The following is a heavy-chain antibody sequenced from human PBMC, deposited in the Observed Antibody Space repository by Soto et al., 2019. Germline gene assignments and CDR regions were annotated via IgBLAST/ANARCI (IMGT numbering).Heavy chain of an antibody. D-gene: IGHD2-15*01. CDR2: IYWDDDK. Sequence: QITLRESGPTLVQPTQTLTLTCTLSGVSLTTSGVGVGWIRQPPGKALEWLALIYWDDDKRFSPSLKSRLAITRDTSKSQVVMTMTAMAPVDTAIYYCAHRQRTVVVGAPFDLWGQGSQVTVSS. CDR1: GVSLTTSGVG. J-gene: IGHJ4*02. CDR3: AHRQRTVVVGAPFDL. V-gene: IGHV2-5*02.